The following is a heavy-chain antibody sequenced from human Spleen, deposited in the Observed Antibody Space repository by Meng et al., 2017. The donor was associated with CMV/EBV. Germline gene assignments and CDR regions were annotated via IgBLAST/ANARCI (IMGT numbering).Heavy chain of an antibody. CDR2: ISSSGSTI. J-gene: IGHJ4*02. V-gene: IGHV3-48*03. CDR1: GFTFSSYE. D-gene: IGHD5-12*01. Sequence: GGSLRLSCAASGFTFSSYEMNWVRQAPGKGLEWVSYISSSGSTIYYADSVKGRFTISRDNAKNSLYRQMNSLRAEDTAVYYCASGYSGYDPLSYWGQGTLVTVSS. CDR3: ASGYSGYDPLSY.